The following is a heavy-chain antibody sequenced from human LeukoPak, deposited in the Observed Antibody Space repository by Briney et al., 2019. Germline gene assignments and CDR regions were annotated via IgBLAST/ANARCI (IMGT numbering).Heavy chain of an antibody. D-gene: IGHD6-13*01. CDR1: GYTFTSYD. Sequence: GASVKVSCKASGYTFTSYDINWVRQATGQGLEWMGWMNPNSGNTGYAQKFQGRVTMTRNTSISSAYMELSSLRSEDTAVYYCARDPSPYSSSYPDAFDIWGQGTMVTVSS. CDR2: MNPNSGNT. CDR3: ARDPSPYSSSYPDAFDI. J-gene: IGHJ3*02. V-gene: IGHV1-8*01.